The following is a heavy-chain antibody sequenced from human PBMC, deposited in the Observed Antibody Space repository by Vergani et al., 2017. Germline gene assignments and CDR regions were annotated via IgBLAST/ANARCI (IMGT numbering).Heavy chain of an antibody. J-gene: IGHJ4*02. V-gene: IGHV4-59*01. CDR1: GGSISSYY. CDR2: IYYSGST. CDR3: ARDTLNASDY. Sequence: QVQLQESGPGLVKPSETLSLTCTVSGGSISSYYWSWIRQPPGKGLEWIGYIYYSGSTNYNPSLKSRVTISVDTSKSQFVLKLSSVTAAGTAVYYCARDTLNASDYWGQGTLVTVSS. D-gene: IGHD2-15*01.